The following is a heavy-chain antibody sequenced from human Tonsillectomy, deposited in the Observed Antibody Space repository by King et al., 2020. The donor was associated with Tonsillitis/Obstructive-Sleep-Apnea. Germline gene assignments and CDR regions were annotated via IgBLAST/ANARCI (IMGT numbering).Heavy chain of an antibody. Sequence: VQLQQWGAGLLKPSETLSLTCAVYGGSFSGYYWSWIRQPPGKWLEWIGEINNSGSTNYNPSLKSLVTRSVDTSKNQFSLKLSSVTAADTAVYYCATNVPLEYSSSSGWFDPWGQGTLVTVSS. CDR1: GGSFSGYY. V-gene: IGHV4-34*01. CDR2: INNSGST. D-gene: IGHD6-6*01. CDR3: ATNVPLEYSSSSGWFDP. J-gene: IGHJ5*02.